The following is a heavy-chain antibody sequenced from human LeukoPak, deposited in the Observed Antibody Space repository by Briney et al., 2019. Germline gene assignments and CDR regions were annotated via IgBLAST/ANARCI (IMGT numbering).Heavy chain of an antibody. J-gene: IGHJ4*02. Sequence: GGSLRLSCAASGFTFSSYAMSWVRQAPGKGLEWVSAISGSGGSTYYADSVKGRFTISRDNSKNTPYLQMNSLRAEDTAVYYCAKYYDSSGYYYGVGFDYWGQGTLVTVSS. CDR2: ISGSGGST. D-gene: IGHD3-22*01. CDR1: GFTFSSYA. V-gene: IGHV3-23*01. CDR3: AKYYDSSGYYYGVGFDY.